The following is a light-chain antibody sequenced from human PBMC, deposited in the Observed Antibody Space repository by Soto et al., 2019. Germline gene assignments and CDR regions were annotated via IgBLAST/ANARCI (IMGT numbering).Light chain of an antibody. CDR3: QQYNSYWWT. CDR2: DAS. J-gene: IGKJ1*01. Sequence: DIQMTQSPSTLSASVGDRVTITCRASHSISSWLAWYQQKPGKAPKLLIYDASSLESGVPSRFSGSGSGTEFTLTISSLQPDDFETYYCQQYNSYWWTFGQGTKVEIX. CDR1: HSISSW. V-gene: IGKV1-5*01.